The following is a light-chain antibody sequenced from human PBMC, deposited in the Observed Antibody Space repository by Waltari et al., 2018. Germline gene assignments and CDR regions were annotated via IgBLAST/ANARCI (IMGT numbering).Light chain of an antibody. J-gene: IGKJ4*01. CDR2: GAS. CDR3: QQYGTSPLT. CDR1: QGVTSNY. V-gene: IGKV3-20*01. Sequence: ELVLTQSPGSLSLSPRGRAILPCRSSQGVTSNYLAWYQRKPGQCPRLLIYGASTRATGTPARFSGSGSATDFTLTISRREPEDFAVYHCQQYGTSPLTFGGGTKVEI.